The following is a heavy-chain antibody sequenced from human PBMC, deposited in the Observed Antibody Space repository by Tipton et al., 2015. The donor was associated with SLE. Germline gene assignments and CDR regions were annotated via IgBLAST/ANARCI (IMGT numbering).Heavy chain of an antibody. Sequence: TLSLTCSVSGGSISSYYWSWIRQPPGKGLEWIGYIYYSGSTNYNPSLKSRVTISVDTSKNQFSLKLNSVTAADTAVYYCARERDYGGNWDIWGQGTMVTVSS. CDR2: IYYSGST. CDR3: ARERDYGGNWDI. J-gene: IGHJ3*02. D-gene: IGHD4-23*01. CDR1: GGSISSYY. V-gene: IGHV4-59*01.